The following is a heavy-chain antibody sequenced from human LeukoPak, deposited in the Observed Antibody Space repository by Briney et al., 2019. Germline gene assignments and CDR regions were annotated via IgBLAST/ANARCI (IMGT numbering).Heavy chain of an antibody. CDR3: ARDRAAAAGGYYFYYMDV. J-gene: IGHJ6*03. V-gene: IGHV1-2*02. D-gene: IGHD6-13*01. Sequence: ASVKVSCKAPGYTFTDYYMHWVRQAPGQGLEWVGWINLNSGDTKFAQKFQGRVTMTRDTSISTAYMELSRLRSDDAAVYYCARDRAAAAGGYYFYYMDVWGKGTTVTVSS. CDR1: GYTFTDYY. CDR2: INLNSGDT.